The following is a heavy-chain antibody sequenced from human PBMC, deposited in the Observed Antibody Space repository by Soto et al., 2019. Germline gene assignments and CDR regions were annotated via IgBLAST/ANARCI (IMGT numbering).Heavy chain of an antibody. CDR1: GFTFTSSA. CDR2: IVVGSGNT. Sequence: PVKVSCKASGFTFTSSAVQWVRQARGQRLEWIGWIVVGSGNTNYAQKFQERVTITRDMSTSTAYMELSSLRSEDTAVYYCAADLATHDAFDICAQGTMVTVSS. CDR3: AADLATHDAFDI. V-gene: IGHV1-58*01. J-gene: IGHJ3*02.